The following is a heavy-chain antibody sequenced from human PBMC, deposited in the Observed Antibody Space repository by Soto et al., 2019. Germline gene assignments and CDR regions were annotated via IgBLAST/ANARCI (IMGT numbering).Heavy chain of an antibody. Sequence: EVQLVESGGTLVQPGGSLKLSCAASGFDASVNFMTWVRQAPGKGLEWVTAINNAGTTFYADSVKGRFSISRDDSKNTLYLQMNGRIVEETAMYYCGRENCYYGMDVWGQGTVVTVSS. V-gene: IGHV3-66*01. J-gene: IGHJ6*02. CDR3: GRENCYYGMDV. CDR2: INNAGTT. CDR1: GFDASVNF.